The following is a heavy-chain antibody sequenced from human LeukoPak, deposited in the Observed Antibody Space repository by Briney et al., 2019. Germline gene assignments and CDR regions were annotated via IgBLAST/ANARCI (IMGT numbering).Heavy chain of an antibody. CDR2: IYYSGST. CDR1: GGSISSGGYD. J-gene: IGHJ5*02. Sequence: SETLSLTCPVSGGSISSGGYDWSWIRQHPGKGLEWIGYIYYSGSTYHNPSLKSRVTISVDTSKNQFSLMLSSVTAADTAVYYCARGAYGEYYWFEPWGQGTLVTVSS. V-gene: IGHV4-31*03. D-gene: IGHD4-17*01. CDR3: ARGAYGEYYWFEP.